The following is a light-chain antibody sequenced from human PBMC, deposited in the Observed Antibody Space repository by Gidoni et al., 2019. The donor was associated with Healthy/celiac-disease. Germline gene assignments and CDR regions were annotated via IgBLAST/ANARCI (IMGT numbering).Light chain of an antibody. CDR1: QGISNY. Sequence: DIQMTQSPSSLSASVGDRVTITCRASQGISNYLAWYQQKPGKVPKLLIYAASKLQSGVPSRFSGSGSGTDCTITISSLQNEDVATYYCQKYNSDPYTFGQGTKLEIK. CDR3: QKYNSDPYT. J-gene: IGKJ2*01. CDR2: AAS. V-gene: IGKV1-27*01.